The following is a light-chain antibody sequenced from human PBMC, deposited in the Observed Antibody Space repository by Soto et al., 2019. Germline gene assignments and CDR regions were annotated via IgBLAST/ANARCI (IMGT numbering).Light chain of an antibody. V-gene: IGKV3-20*01. CDR2: GAS. CDR3: QQYAESPLT. Sequence: EIVLTQSPVTLSLSPGEKATLSCRASQSLDTYTLAWYQQKPGRAPRLLIYGASTRAAAIPDRFIGSGSGTDFALTISRLEPEDFAVYYCQQYAESPLTFGPGT. CDR1: QSLDTYT. J-gene: IGKJ3*01.